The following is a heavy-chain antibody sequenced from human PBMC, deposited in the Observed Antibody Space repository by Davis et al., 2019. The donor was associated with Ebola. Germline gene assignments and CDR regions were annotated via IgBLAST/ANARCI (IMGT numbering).Heavy chain of an antibody. CDR2: ISFDGSNT. J-gene: IGHJ6*02. V-gene: IGHV3-30-3*01. CDR3: ARDSGVPAAPFLAIYYYYGMDV. D-gene: IGHD2-2*01. Sequence: GGSLRLSCSASGFTFRNYPMFWVRQAPGKGLEWVPFISFDGSNTYYADSVKGRFTISRDNSKNTLYLQMNSLRAEDTAVYYCARDSGVPAAPFLAIYYYYGMDVWGQGTTVTVSS. CDR1: GFTFRNYP.